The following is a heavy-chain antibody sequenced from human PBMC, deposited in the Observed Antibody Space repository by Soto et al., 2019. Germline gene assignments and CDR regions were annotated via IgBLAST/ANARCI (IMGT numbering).Heavy chain of an antibody. CDR3: ARDGEHGDLYNWFDP. D-gene: IGHD4-17*01. Sequence: QVQLQESGPGLVKPSGTLSLTCAVSGGSISSSNWWSWVRQPPGKGLEWIGEIYHSGSTNYNPSLKIRVTLSVEKSKNQFSLKLGSVTAADTAVYYCARDGEHGDLYNWFDPWGQGTLVTVSS. CDR2: IYHSGST. J-gene: IGHJ5*02. CDR1: GGSISSSNW. V-gene: IGHV4-4*02.